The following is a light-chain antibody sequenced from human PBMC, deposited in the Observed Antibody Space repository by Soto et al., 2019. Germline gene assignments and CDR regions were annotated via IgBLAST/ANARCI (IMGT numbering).Light chain of an antibody. CDR2: DAS. Sequence: EIVLTQSPATLSLSPGERATLSCRASQSVSKYLAWYQQKPGQAPRLLIYDASNRVTGIPARFSGSGSGTDFTLTISSLEPEDFAVYYCQQRSNWPRTFGQGTKLEIK. CDR1: QSVSKY. V-gene: IGKV3-11*01. CDR3: QQRSNWPRT. J-gene: IGKJ2*01.